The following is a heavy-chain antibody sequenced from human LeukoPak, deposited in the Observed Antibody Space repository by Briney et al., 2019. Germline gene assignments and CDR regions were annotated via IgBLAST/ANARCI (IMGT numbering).Heavy chain of an antibody. V-gene: IGHV1-8*01. CDR2: MNPNSGNT. D-gene: IGHD5-24*01. CDR3: ARDRKGRDGYNSNAFDI. Sequence: GASVKVSCKASGYTFTSYDINWVRQATGQGLEWMGWMNPNSGNTGYAQKFQGRVTMTRNTSISTAYMELSSLRSEDTAVYYCARDRKGRDGYNSNAFDIWGQGTMVTASS. CDR1: GYTFTSYD. J-gene: IGHJ3*02.